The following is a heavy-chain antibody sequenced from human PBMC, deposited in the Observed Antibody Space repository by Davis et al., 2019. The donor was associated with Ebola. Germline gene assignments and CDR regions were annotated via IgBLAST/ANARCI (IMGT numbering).Heavy chain of an antibody. CDR1: GYSFSDYY. Sequence: AASVKVSCKGSGYSFSDYYMHWVQGAPGKGLEWVGLVDPKAGKTVYAEKFQDRVTITADKSTSTVYMELSSLRSGDTAVYYCASGPWVYTTRRGLTLDNWGQGTQVTVSS. V-gene: IGHV1-69-2*01. CDR3: ASGPWVYTTRRGLTLDN. D-gene: IGHD2-8*01. CDR2: VDPKAGKT. J-gene: IGHJ4*02.